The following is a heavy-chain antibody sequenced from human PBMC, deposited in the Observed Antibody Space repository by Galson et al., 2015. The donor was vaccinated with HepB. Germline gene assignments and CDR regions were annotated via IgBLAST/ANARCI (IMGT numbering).Heavy chain of an antibody. V-gene: IGHV4-39*01. J-gene: IGHJ4*02. D-gene: IGHD1-1*01. Sequence: SETLSLTCTVSGVSISSTSYYWGWFRQPPGKGLEWIGSIYYSGSTYYNPSLKSRVTISVDTSKNQFSLNLSSVTAADTAVYYCASGGALTRAVYWGQGTLVTVSS. CDR3: ASGGALTRAVY. CDR2: IYYSGST. CDR1: GVSISSTSYY.